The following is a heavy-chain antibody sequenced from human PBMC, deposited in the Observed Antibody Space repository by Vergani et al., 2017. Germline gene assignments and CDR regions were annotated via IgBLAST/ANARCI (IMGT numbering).Heavy chain of an antibody. V-gene: IGHV3-30*18. Sequence: QVQLVESGGGVVQPGRSLRLSCAASGFTFSSYGMHWVRQAPGKGLEWVAVISYDGSNKYYADSVKGRFTISRENSKNTLYLQMNSLRAEDAAVYYCGKPATTIAAAGTPDYWGQGTLVTVSS. CDR3: GKPATTIAAAGTPDY. J-gene: IGHJ4*02. CDR2: ISYDGSNK. D-gene: IGHD6-13*01. CDR1: GFTFSSYG.